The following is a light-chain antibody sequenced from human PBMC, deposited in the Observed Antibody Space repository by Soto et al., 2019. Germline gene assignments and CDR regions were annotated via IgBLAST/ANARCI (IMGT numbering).Light chain of an antibody. CDR1: QSVTSF. J-gene: IGKJ4*01. Sequence: EIVLTQSPAILSLSPGERATLSCRASQSVTSFLAWYQQKPGQAPRLLIYDASNRATGIPARFSGRGSGTDFTLTISSLEPEDFAVYYCQQRINWPLTFGGGTKVEIK. CDR2: DAS. CDR3: QQRINWPLT. V-gene: IGKV3-11*01.